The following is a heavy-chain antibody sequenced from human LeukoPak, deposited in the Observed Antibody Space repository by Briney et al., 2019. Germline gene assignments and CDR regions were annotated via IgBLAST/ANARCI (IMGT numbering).Heavy chain of an antibody. CDR3: AGDMAFVGATSGLGY. CDR2: ISGYNGYK. J-gene: IGHJ4*02. CDR1: GFTFTNCG. V-gene: IGHV1-18*01. Sequence: ASLKVSRTASGFTFTNCGINWVRQAPGQGLEWMGWISGYNGYKNYAQKLQGRVTMTTETSTNTAYMELRSLRSDDTAVYSSAGDMAFVGATSGLGYWGQGTLVTVSS. D-gene: IGHD1-26*01.